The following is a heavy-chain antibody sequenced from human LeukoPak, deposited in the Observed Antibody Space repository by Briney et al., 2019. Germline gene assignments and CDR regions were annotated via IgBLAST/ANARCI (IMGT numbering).Heavy chain of an antibody. CDR2: IYYSGST. D-gene: IGHD3-3*01. CDR3: ARASITIFGVVPNAFDI. V-gene: IGHV4-59*01. Sequence: SETLPLTCTVSGGSISSYYWSWIRQPPGKGLEWIGYIYYSGSTNYNPSLKSRVTISVDTSKNQFSLKLSSVTAADTAVYYCARASITIFGVVPNAFDIWGQGTMVTVSS. J-gene: IGHJ3*02. CDR1: GGSISSYY.